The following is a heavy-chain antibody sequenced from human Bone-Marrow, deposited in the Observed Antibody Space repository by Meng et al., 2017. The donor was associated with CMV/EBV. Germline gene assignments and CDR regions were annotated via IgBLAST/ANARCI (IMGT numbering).Heavy chain of an antibody. CDR2: INHSGST. J-gene: IGHJ2*01. D-gene: IGHD2-2*01. Sequence: SQTLSLTCAVYGGSFSDYYWSWIRQPPGKGLECIGEINHSGSTNYNPSLKSRVTISVDTSKNQFSLKLSSVTAADTAVYYCARGGVLPASDPYWYFDLWGGGTLVTVSS. CDR3: ARGGVLPASDPYWYFDL. V-gene: IGHV4-34*01. CDR1: GGSFSDYY.